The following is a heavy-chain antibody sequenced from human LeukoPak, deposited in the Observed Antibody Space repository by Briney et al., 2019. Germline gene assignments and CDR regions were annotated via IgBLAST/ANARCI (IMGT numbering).Heavy chain of an antibody. CDR2: ISTSSSYI. Sequence: PGGSLRLSCAASGFTFNSYTMNWVRQAPGKGLEWVSSISTSSSYIYYADSVKGRFTISGDNAKNSLYLQMNSLRAEDTAVYYCARDNGYCSGGSCDILGAAYYYYYYMDVWGKGTTVTVSS. V-gene: IGHV3-21*01. D-gene: IGHD2-15*01. CDR3: ARDNGYCSGGSCDILGAAYYYYYYMDV. J-gene: IGHJ6*03. CDR1: GFTFNSYT.